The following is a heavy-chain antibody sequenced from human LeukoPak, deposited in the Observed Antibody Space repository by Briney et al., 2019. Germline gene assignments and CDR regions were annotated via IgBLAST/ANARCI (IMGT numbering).Heavy chain of an antibody. D-gene: IGHD2-2*01. V-gene: IGHV4-34*01. CDR2: INHSGST. CDR1: GGSFSGYY. Sequence: SETLSLTCAVYGGSFSGYYWSWIRQPPGKGLEWIGEINHSGSTNYNPSLKSRVTISVDTSKNQFSLKLSSVTAADTAVYYCVSVVPAARAFDIWGQGIMVTVSS. J-gene: IGHJ3*02. CDR3: VSVVPAARAFDI.